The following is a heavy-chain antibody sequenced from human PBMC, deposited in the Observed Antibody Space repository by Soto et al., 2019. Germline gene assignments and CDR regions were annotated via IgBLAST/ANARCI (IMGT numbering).Heavy chain of an antibody. Sequence: EVHLVESGGGPVKPGGSLRISCAASGFTFSGAWMSWVRQAPGKGLEWIGRITSKVDGGRIDYTASVKGRFSISRDDSANPLLLQMNSLKTEDIAVYFWTTGVTGTPLAIGYCGHGTLVDVSS. CDR3: TTGVTGTPLAIGY. V-gene: IGHV3-15*01. CDR2: ITSKVDGGRI. D-gene: IGHD1-7*01. J-gene: IGHJ4*01. CDR1: GFTFSGAW.